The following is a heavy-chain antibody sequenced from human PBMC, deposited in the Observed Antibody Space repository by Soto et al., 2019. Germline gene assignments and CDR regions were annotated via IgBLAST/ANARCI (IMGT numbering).Heavy chain of an antibody. J-gene: IGHJ4*02. CDR1: GGTFSSYT. D-gene: IGHD3-10*01. CDR2: IIPILGIA. V-gene: IGHV1-69*02. CDR3: ARTIYGSGNQAYY. Sequence: QVQLVQSGAEVKKPGSSVKVSCKASGGTFSSYTISWVRQAPGQGLEWMGRIIPILGIANYAQKFQGRVTITADKSTSTAYMELSSMRSEDTAVYYCARTIYGSGNQAYYWCQGTLVTVSS.